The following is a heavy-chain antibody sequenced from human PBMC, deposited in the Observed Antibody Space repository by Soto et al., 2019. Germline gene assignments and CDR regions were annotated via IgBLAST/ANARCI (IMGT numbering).Heavy chain of an antibody. V-gene: IGHV3-23*01. J-gene: IGHJ5*02. CDR3: AKRSVQYASAIQAFFHR. Sequence: VGSLRLSCAASGFTFSNFAMTWVRQAPGEGLEWVSSISGSDDYTYYADSVQGRFTISRDNARTKLFLHMNNLRVDETAVYYCAKRSVQYASAIQAFFHRWGLGTVVTLSS. CDR2: ISGSDDYT. D-gene: IGHD2-15*01. CDR1: GFTFSNFA.